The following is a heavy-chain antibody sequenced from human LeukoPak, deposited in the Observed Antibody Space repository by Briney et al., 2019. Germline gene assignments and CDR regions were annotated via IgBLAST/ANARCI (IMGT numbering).Heavy chain of an antibody. J-gene: IGHJ4*02. CDR2: INTDGSET. CDR3: ARFGYVAAAAV. D-gene: IGHD2-15*01. V-gene: IGHV3-7*01. Sequence: GGSLRLSCAASVYSFRAYWMTCVPHSRDTCVEGGANINTDGSETYYVAPVKGRFSTSRDNDKTLVYLQMHRLRAEDTDAYQCARFGYVAAAAVWGPGTPVTVSS. CDR1: VYSFRAYW.